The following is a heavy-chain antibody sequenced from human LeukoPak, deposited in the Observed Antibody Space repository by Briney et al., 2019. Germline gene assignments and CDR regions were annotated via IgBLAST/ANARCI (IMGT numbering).Heavy chain of an antibody. CDR2: INHSGST. CDR1: GGSFSGYY. J-gene: IGHJ4*02. D-gene: IGHD3-9*01. Sequence: TSSETLSLTCAVYGGSFSGYYWSWIRQPPGKGLEWIGEINHSGSTNYNPSLKSRVTISVDTSKNQFSLKLSSATAADTAVYYCARGRRNISTGLYFDYWGQGTLVTVSS. CDR3: ARGRRNISTGLYFDY. V-gene: IGHV4-34*01.